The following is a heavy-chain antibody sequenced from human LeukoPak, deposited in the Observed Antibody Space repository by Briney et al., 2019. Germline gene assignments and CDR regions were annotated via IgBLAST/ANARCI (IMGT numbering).Heavy chain of an antibody. J-gene: IGHJ3*02. V-gene: IGHV4-38-2*02. CDR2: VDHSGGT. CDR1: GYSLSSGYY. Sequence: SETLSLTCTVSGYSLSSGYYWGWIRQPPGKGLEWIGSVDHSGGTYYNPSLRSRVSISVDTSKNQFSLKLSSVTAADTAVYYCARTNRDGYNSDAFDIWGQGTMVTVSS. CDR3: ARTNRDGYNSDAFDI. D-gene: IGHD5-24*01.